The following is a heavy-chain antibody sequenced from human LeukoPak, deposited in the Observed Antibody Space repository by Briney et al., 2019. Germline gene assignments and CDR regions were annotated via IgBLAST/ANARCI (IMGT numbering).Heavy chain of an antibody. D-gene: IGHD5-18*01. CDR2: ISYDGSNK. CDR1: GFTFSSYA. Sequence: QSGGSLRLSCAASGFTFSSYAMSWVRQAPGKGLEWVAVISYDGSNKYYTDSVKGRFTISRDNSKNTLYLQMNSLRVEDTAVYYCGRETGYGDYWGQGPLVTVSS. V-gene: IGHV3-30*04. J-gene: IGHJ4*02. CDR3: GRETGYGDY.